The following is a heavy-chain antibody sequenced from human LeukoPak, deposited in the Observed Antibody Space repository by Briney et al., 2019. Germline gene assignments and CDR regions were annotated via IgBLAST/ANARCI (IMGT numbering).Heavy chain of an antibody. D-gene: IGHD6-19*01. CDR3: ARSRGAGPGAYFDY. CDR1: GFTFSSYE. V-gene: IGHV3-48*03. J-gene: IGHJ4*02. CDR2: ISNSGTYT. Sequence: GGSLRLSCAASGFTFSSYEMNWVRQAPGKGLEWVSYISNSGTYTNYADSVRGRFTISRDNAKHSLYLQMNSLRAEDTAVYYCARSRGAGPGAYFDYWGQGTLVTVSS.